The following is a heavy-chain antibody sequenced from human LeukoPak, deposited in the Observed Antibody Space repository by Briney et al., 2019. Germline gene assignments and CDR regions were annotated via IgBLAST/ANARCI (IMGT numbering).Heavy chain of an antibody. V-gene: IGHV1-18*01. Sequence: GASVKVSCKASGCTFTSYGISWVRQAPGQGLEWMGWISAYNGNTNYAQKLQGRVTMTTDTSTSTAYMELRSLRSDDTAVYYCARGRFGYGDYYYYYGMDVWGQGTTVTVSS. CDR2: ISAYNGNT. J-gene: IGHJ6*02. CDR1: GCTFTSYG. D-gene: IGHD4-17*01. CDR3: ARGRFGYGDYYYYYGMDV.